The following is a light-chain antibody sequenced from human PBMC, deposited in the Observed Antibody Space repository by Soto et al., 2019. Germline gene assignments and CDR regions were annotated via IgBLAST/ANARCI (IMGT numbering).Light chain of an antibody. J-gene: IGLJ2*01. CDR3: SSYTAITTTRV. Sequence: QSVLTQPASVSGSPGQSITISCTGTSSDVGGYNYVSWYQQHPGKAPQLMIYDVSSRPSGVSLRFSGSKSGNTASLTISGLQAEGGAYYFCSSYTAITTTRVFGGGTKLTV. V-gene: IGLV2-14*03. CDR2: DVS. CDR1: SSDVGGYNY.